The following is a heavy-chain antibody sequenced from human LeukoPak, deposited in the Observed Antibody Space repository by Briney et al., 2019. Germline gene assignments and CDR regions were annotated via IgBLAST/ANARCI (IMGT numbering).Heavy chain of an antibody. CDR1: GGSFSGYY. D-gene: IGHD4-11*01. J-gene: IGHJ4*02. CDR2: INHSGST. V-gene: IGHV4-34*09. CDR3: ARSTVTTSDYYFDY. Sequence: PSETLSLTCAVYGGSFSGYYWSWIRQPPGKGLEWIGEINHSGSTNYNPSLKSRVTISVDTSKNQFSLKLSSVTAADTAVYYCARSTVTTSDYYFDYWGQGTLVTVSS.